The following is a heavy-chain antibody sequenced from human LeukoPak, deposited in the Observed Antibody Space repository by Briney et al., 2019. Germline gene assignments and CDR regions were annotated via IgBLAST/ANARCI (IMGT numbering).Heavy chain of an antibody. CDR3: ARHVSRGGYYLYYFDY. D-gene: IGHD3-22*01. CDR1: GGSITSSSYY. J-gene: IGHJ4*02. V-gene: IGHV4-39*01. Sequence: PSETLSLTCTVSGGSITSSSYYWGWIRQPPGKGLEWIGSIYYSGSTYYNPSLKSRVTISVDTSKNQFSLKLSSVTAADTAVYYCARHVSRGGYYLYYFDYWGQGTLVTVSS. CDR2: IYYSGST.